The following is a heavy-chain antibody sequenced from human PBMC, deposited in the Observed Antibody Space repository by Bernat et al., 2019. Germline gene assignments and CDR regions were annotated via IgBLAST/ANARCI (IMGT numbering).Heavy chain of an antibody. CDR3: ARLVSGFFDY. CDR2: INYSGST. V-gene: IGHV4-39*01. D-gene: IGHD6-6*01. J-gene: IGHJ4*02. CDR1: GGSISSSRYY. Sequence: QLQLQESGPGLVKPSETLSLTCTVSGGSISSSRYYWGWIRQPPGKGLEWIGSINYSGSTYYNPSLKSRLTISLDTSKNQFSLNLSSVTAADTAVYYCARLVSGFFDYWGQGTLITVSS.